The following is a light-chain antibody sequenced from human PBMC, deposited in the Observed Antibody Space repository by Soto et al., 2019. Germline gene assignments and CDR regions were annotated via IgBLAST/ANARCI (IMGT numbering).Light chain of an antibody. Sequence: DIEMTQSPSTLSASVGDRITITCRATQSLNIWLAWYQQKPGKAPKLLISKASSLESGVPSRFSGSGSGTEFSLTISSLRPDDFATYYCQQYKAYPYTFGQGTKLE. CDR3: QQYKAYPYT. CDR1: QSLNIW. CDR2: KAS. V-gene: IGKV1-5*03. J-gene: IGKJ2*01.